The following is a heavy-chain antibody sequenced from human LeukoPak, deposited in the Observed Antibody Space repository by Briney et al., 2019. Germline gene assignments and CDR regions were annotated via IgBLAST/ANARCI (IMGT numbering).Heavy chain of an antibody. Sequence: SETLSLTCTVSGGSVSSGTYYWSWIRQPPGKGLEWIGYIYYNGSTNYNPSLKSRVTISIDTSKNQFSLKLSSVTAADTAVYYCASKLYSGGWTNYWGQGTLVTVSS. D-gene: IGHD6-19*01. J-gene: IGHJ4*02. V-gene: IGHV4-61*01. CDR1: GGSVSSGTYY. CDR3: ASKLYSGGWTNY. CDR2: IYYNGST.